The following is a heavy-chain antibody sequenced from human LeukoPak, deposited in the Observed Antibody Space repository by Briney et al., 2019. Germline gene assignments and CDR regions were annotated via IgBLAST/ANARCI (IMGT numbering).Heavy chain of an antibody. V-gene: IGHV1-2*02. Sequence: ASVKVSCKASGYTFTGYYMHWVRQAPGQGLEWMGWINPNSGGTNYAQKFQGRVTMTRDTSTSTAYMELSRLRSDDTAVYYCARVYCTNGVCFRAQADYWGQGTLVTVSS. CDR3: ARVYCTNGVCFRAQADY. J-gene: IGHJ4*02. CDR2: INPNSGGT. D-gene: IGHD2-8*01. CDR1: GYTFTGYY.